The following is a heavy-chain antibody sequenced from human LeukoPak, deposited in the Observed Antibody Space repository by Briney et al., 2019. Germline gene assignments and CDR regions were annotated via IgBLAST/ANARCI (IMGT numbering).Heavy chain of an antibody. CDR3: ARGRGPYSGSYSEFDY. CDR1: GFIFSSYD. D-gene: IGHD1-26*01. CDR2: IGTAGDT. Sequence: GGSLRLSCAASGFIFSSYDMHWVRQATGKGLEWVSAIGTAGDTYYPGSVKGRFTISRENAKNSLYLQMNSLRAGDTAVYYCARGRGPYSGSYSEFDYWGQGTLVTVSS. J-gene: IGHJ4*02. V-gene: IGHV3-13*01.